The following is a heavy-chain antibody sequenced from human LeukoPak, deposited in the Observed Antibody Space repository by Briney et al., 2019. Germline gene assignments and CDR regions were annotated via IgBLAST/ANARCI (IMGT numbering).Heavy chain of an antibody. Sequence: PGGSLRLSCAASGFTFDDYAMHWVRQAPGKGLEWVSLISWDGGSTYYADSVKGRFTISRDNSKNSLYLQMNSLRAEDTALYYCARGPPRYNSGWYYFDYWGQGTLVTVSS. CDR3: ARGPPRYNSGWYYFDY. V-gene: IGHV3-43D*03. CDR1: GFTFDDYA. D-gene: IGHD6-19*01. CDR2: ISWDGGST. J-gene: IGHJ4*02.